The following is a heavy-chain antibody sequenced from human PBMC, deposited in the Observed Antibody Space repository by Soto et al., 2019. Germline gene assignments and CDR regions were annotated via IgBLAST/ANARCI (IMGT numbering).Heavy chain of an antibody. Sequence: TLALTCSVSGHTIRTGGYSWAWIRQPPGKAREWIGHTYHSGNPTYNPSLKSRVNISVDRSKNQFSLKLSSVTAADTAVYYCARESYGAYVGYFDPWGQGTLVTVSS. D-gene: IGHD4-17*01. V-gene: IGHV4-30-2*01. CDR1: GHTIRTGGYS. CDR2: TYHSGNP. J-gene: IGHJ5*02. CDR3: ARESYGAYVGYFDP.